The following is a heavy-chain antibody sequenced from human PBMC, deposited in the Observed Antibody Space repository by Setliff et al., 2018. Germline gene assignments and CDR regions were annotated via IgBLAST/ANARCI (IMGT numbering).Heavy chain of an antibody. V-gene: IGHV4-39*02. J-gene: IGHJ3*02. CDR2: IYYSGST. Sequence: SETLSLTCTVSGGSISSGNYYWGWIRKPPGKGLEWIGSIYYSGSTYYNPSLKSRVTISVDTSKNHFSLKLSSVTAADTAVYYCARGKIRITMIVVPTGGAFDIWGQGTMVTVSS. D-gene: IGHD3-22*01. CDR3: ARGKIRITMIVVPTGGAFDI. CDR1: GGSISSGNYY.